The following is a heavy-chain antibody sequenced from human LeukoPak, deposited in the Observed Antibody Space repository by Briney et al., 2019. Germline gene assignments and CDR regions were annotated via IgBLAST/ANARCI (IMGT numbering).Heavy chain of an antibody. Sequence: SETLSLTCTVSGGSISSSSYYRGWIRQPPGKGLEWIGSIYYSGSTYYNPSLKSRVTISVDTSKNQFSLKLSSVTAADTAVYYCARDRSSSGRFDYWGQGTLVTVSS. D-gene: IGHD6-6*01. CDR1: GGSISSSSYY. CDR2: IYYSGST. J-gene: IGHJ4*02. CDR3: ARDRSSSGRFDY. V-gene: IGHV4-39*07.